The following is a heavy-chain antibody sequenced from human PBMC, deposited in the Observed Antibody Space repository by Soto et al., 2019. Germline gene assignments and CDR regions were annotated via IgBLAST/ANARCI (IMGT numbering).Heavy chain of an antibody. D-gene: IGHD6-13*01. CDR2: INPSGGST. Sequence: ASVKVSCKASGYTFTSYYMHWVRQAPGQGLEWMGIINPSGGSTSYAQKFQGRVTMTRDTSTSTVYMELSSLRSEDTAVYYCASKTRGYSTIDDAFDIWGQGTMVTVSS. J-gene: IGHJ3*02. CDR1: GYTFTSYY. V-gene: IGHV1-46*01. CDR3: ASKTRGYSTIDDAFDI.